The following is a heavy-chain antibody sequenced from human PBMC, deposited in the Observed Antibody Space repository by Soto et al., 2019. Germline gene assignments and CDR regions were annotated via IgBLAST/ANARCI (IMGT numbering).Heavy chain of an antibody. J-gene: IGHJ4*02. V-gene: IGHV1-69*13. CDR2: IIPIFGTA. Sequence: SVKVSCKASGGTFSSYAISWVRQAPGQGLEWMGGIIPIFGTANYAQKFQGRVTITADESTSTAYMELSSLRSEDTAVYYCAGRRYSGYERYYFDYWGQGTLLTVSS. D-gene: IGHD5-12*01. CDR1: GGTFSSYA. CDR3: AGRRYSGYERYYFDY.